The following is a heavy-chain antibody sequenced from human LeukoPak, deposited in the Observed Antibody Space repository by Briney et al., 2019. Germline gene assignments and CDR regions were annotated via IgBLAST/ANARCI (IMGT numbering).Heavy chain of an antibody. CDR3: AKWGCSGGSCYPFDY. J-gene: IGHJ4*02. V-gene: IGHV3-23*01. D-gene: IGHD2-15*01. Sequence: ADSVKGRFTISRDNSKNTLYLQMNSLRAEDTAVYYCAKWGCSGGSCYPFDYWGQGTLVTVSS.